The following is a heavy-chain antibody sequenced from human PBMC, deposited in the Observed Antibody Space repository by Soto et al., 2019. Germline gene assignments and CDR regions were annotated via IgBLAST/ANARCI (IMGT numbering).Heavy chain of an antibody. CDR1: GDSMDSFY. CDR2: IYYTGRT. D-gene: IGHD2-15*01. J-gene: IGHJ4*01. V-gene: IGHV4-59*01. CDR3: ARDATLRH. Sequence: SETLSLTCTVSGDSMDSFYWNWIRQHPGKGLEWIGNIYYTGRTNYNPSLESRVSISIDTSKNQFSLQLTSVTAADTAIYYCARDATLRHWGHGTLVTVSS.